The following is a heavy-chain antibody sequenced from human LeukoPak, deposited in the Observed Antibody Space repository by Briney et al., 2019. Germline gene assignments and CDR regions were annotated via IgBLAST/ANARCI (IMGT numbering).Heavy chain of an antibody. CDR1: GGSISSYY. V-gene: IGHV4-59*08. Sequence: SETLSLTCTVSGGSISSYYWSWFWQPPGKGLDWIGDIYYSGSTKYNASLKSRVTISLDTTKNQFSLRLNSVTAADTAVYYCARHVSFSPFDYWGQGTLVTVSS. CDR3: ARHVSFSPFDY. CDR2: IYYSGST. J-gene: IGHJ4*02. D-gene: IGHD1-26*01.